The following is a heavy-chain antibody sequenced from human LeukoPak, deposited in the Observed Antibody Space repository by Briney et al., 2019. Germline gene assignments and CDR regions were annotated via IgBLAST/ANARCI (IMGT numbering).Heavy chain of an antibody. CDR3: ATGADYYYYMDV. D-gene: IGHD3-10*01. CDR1: GYTLTELS. V-gene: IGHV1-24*01. J-gene: IGHJ6*03. Sequence: GASVKVSCKVSGYTLTELSMHWVRQAPGKGLEWMGGFDPEDGETIYAQKFQGRVAMTEDTSTDTAYMELSSLRSEDTAVYYCATGADYYYYMDVWGKGTTVTVSS. CDR2: FDPEDGET.